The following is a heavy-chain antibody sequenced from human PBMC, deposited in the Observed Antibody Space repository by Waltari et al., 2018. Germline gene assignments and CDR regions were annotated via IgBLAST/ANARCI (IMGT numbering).Heavy chain of an antibody. Sequence: DVQLVESGGGIGQPGGSLRLPCVASGFSFSYYWMHWVRQDPEKGLVWVAHVNHDGTHTTYADSVKDRFTVSRDNAKNTVYLQMNSLRADDTAVYFCARDTPGDGIDYWGQGTLVTVSS. CDR2: VNHDGTHT. CDR3: ARDTPGDGIDY. J-gene: IGHJ4*02. V-gene: IGHV3-74*01. CDR1: GFSFSYYW. D-gene: IGHD7-27*01.